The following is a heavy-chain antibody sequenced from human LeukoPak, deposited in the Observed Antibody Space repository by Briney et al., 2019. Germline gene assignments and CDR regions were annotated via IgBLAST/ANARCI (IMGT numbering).Heavy chain of an antibody. CDR3: ARDLPLYYDRDYYYGMDV. V-gene: IGHV4-4*02. J-gene: IGHJ6*02. CDR2: IYHSGST. Sequence: PSETLSLTCVVSGGSISSSNWWSWVRQPPGKGLEWIGEIYHSGSTNYNPSLKSRVTISVDNSKNQFSLKLSSVTAADTAVYYCARDLPLYYDRDYYYGMDVWGQGTTVTVSS. D-gene: IGHD3-22*01. CDR1: GGSISSSNW.